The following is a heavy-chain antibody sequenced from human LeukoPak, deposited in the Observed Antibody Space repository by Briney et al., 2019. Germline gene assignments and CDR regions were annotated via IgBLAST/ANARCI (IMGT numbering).Heavy chain of an antibody. CDR3: ARKVAEAHVLRYFDSGDYYFDY. CDR1: GGSISSSNW. V-gene: IGHV4-4*02. D-gene: IGHD3-9*01. CDR2: IDHSGST. J-gene: IGHJ4*02. Sequence: SGTLSLTCAVSGGSISSSNWWSWVRQPPGKGLEWIGEIDHSGSTNYNPSLKSRVTISVDKSKNQFSLKLSSVTAADTAVYYCARKVAEAHVLRYFDSGDYYFDYWGQGTLVTVSS.